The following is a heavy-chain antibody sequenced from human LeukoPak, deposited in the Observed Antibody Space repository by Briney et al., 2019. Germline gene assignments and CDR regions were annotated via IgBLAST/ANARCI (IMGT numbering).Heavy chain of an antibody. Sequence: SETLSLTCTVSGGSISSYYWSWIRQPAGKGLEWIGRIYTSGSTNYNPSLKSRVTMSVDTSKNQFSLKLSSVTAADTVVYYCARVATIYNWFDPWGQGTLVTVSS. CDR1: GGSISSYY. V-gene: IGHV4-4*07. J-gene: IGHJ5*02. CDR3: ARVATIYNWFDP. D-gene: IGHD5-12*01. CDR2: IYTSGST.